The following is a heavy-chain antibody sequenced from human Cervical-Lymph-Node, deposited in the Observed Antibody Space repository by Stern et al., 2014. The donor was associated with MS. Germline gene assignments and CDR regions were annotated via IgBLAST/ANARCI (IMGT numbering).Heavy chain of an antibody. D-gene: IGHD2-2*01. V-gene: IGHV5-51*01. CDR1: GYKFGDYW. CDR3: ARHQPAATFAMDV. J-gene: IGHJ6*02. Sequence: LQLVESGAEVKKPGESLKISCKGSGYKFGDYWIGWGRQKPGKGLEWMGTIFPADSDSRYSPSFEGQVTISADESISTAFLQSSSLKASDTGIYYCARHQPAATFAMDVWGQGTTVIVSS. CDR2: IFPADSDS.